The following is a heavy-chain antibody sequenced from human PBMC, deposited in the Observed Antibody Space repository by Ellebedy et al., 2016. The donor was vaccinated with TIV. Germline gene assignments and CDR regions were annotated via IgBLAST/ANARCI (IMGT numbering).Heavy chain of an antibody. J-gene: IGHJ5*02. Sequence: ASVKVSCKASGYTFSNYIISWVRQAPGQGLEWMAWISPYTGDTNYAQKVQGRVTLSTDTSTSTTYMELRSLRSDDTAVYYCAREYYDTLTGSGTWFDPWGQGTLVTVSS. CDR1: GYTFSNYI. D-gene: IGHD3-9*01. CDR2: ISPYTGDT. CDR3: AREYYDTLTGSGTWFDP. V-gene: IGHV1-18*01.